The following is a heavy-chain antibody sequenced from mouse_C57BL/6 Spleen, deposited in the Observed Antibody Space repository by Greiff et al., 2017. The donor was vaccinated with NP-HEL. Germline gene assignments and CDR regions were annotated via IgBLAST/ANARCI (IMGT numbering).Heavy chain of an antibody. V-gene: IGHV14-3*01. J-gene: IGHJ2*01. CDR1: GFNIKNTY. Sequence: VKLRRSVAELVGPGASVRLSCTASGFNIKNTYMHWVRRRPDRGLEWMGRIDPANVNTKYAPKFQGKATITADTSSNTAYLQLSSLTSEDTAIYYCARIPPGVKEVWGQGTTLTVSS. CDR2: IDPANVNT. CDR3: ARIPPGVKEV. D-gene: IGHD1-3*01.